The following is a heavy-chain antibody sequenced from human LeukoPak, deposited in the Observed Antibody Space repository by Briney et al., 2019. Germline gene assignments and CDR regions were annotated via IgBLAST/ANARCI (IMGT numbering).Heavy chain of an antibody. CDR1: GFTFSSYE. CDR3: AKALGYFYYGMDV. J-gene: IGHJ6*02. D-gene: IGHD7-27*01. CDR2: ISSSSSYI. Sequence: GGSLRLSCAASGFTFSSYEMNWVRQAPGKGLEWVSSISSSSSYIYYADSVKGRFTISRDNSGNSLYLQMNGLRTDDTALYYCAKALGYFYYGMDVWGQGTTVTVSS. V-gene: IGHV3-21*04.